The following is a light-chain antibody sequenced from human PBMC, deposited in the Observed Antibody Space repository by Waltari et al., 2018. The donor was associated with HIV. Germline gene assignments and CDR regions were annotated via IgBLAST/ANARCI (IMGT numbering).Light chain of an antibody. CDR1: SSDVGGYNY. Sequence: QSALTQPRPVSGSPGQSVTISCTGTSSDVGGYNYVPWYQQHPGKAPKLMIYEVSTRPSGVPDRFSGSKSGNTASLTISGLQAEDEADYYCCSYAGSYTFVVFGGGTQLTVL. J-gene: IGLJ7*01. V-gene: IGLV2-11*01. CDR2: EVS. CDR3: CSYAGSYTFVV.